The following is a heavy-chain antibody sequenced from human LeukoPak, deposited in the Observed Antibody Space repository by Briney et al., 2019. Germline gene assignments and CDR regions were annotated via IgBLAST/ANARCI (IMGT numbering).Heavy chain of an antibody. D-gene: IGHD6-19*01. CDR1: GGTFSSYA. CDR3: ARDRGRGWYGGGDY. J-gene: IGHJ4*02. V-gene: IGHV1-69*06. Sequence: SVKVSCKASGGTFSSYAISWVRQAPGQGLEWMGGIIPIFGTANYAQKYQGRVTITADKSTSTAYMELSSLRSEDTAIYYCARDRGRGWYGGGDYWGQGTLVTVSS. CDR2: IIPIFGTA.